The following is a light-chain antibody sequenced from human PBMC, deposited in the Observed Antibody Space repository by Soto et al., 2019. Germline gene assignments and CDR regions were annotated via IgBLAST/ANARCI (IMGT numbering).Light chain of an antibody. J-gene: IGKJ1*01. CDR2: KAS. Sequence: DIQMTQSPSTLSASVGDRVTITCRVSQSINNWLAWYQQKPGKAPKLLIYKASTLETGVPSRFSGSGSGTEFTLTITSLQPDDFATYYCQQYNSFLWTFGQGTKVEIK. CDR3: QQYNSFLWT. V-gene: IGKV1-5*03. CDR1: QSINNW.